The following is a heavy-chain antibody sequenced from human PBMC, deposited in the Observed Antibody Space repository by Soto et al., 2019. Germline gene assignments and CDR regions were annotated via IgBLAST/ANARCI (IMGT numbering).Heavy chain of an antibody. D-gene: IGHD2-2*01. CDR3: ARPYGQGVTRVDY. J-gene: IGHJ4*02. CDR1: GFTFSSYG. CDR2: IWYDGSNK. Sequence: GGSLRLSCAASGFTFSSYGMHWVRQAPGKGLEWVAVIWYDGSNKYYADSVKGRFTISRDNSKNTLYLQMNSLRAEDTAVYYGARPYGQGVTRVDYWGQGTLVTGSS. V-gene: IGHV3-33*01.